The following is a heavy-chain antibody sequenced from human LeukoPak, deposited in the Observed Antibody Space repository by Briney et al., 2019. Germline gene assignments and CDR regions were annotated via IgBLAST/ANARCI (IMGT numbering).Heavy chain of an antibody. Sequence: PPGGSLRLSCAASGFTFSSYSMNWVRQAPGKGLEWVANIKQDGTERYYVDSVKGRFTISRDNVKNSLYLQMNSLRVGDTAVYYCAKVAKYYYGSETYYFFEHWGQGTPVTASS. D-gene: IGHD3-10*01. CDR3: AKVAKYYYGSETYYFFEH. J-gene: IGHJ4*02. CDR1: GFTFSSYS. CDR2: IKQDGTER. V-gene: IGHV3-7*01.